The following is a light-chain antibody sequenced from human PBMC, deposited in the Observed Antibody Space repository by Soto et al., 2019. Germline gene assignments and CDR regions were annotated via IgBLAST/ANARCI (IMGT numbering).Light chain of an antibody. CDR2: GTS. Sequence: EFVLTQSPGTLSLSPGERATLSCRASQSISNTYLAWNQQKPGEAPRLLIYGTSNRATGIPDRFSGSGSGTDFTLTISKLEPEDFAVYYCQHFGSSMITFGQGNDWRL. CDR1: QSISNTY. V-gene: IGKV3-20*01. J-gene: IGKJ5*01. CDR3: QHFGSSMIT.